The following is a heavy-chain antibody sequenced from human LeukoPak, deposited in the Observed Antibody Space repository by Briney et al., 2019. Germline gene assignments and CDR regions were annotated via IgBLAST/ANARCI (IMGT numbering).Heavy chain of an antibody. CDR3: AKDMYDLSRSAMGGYYYYGMDV. Sequence: GRSLRLSCAASGFTFDDYAMHWVRQAPGKGLEWVSGISWNSGSIGYADSVKGRFTISRDNAKNSLYLQMNSLRAEDTALYYCAKDMYDLSRSAMGGYYYYGMDVWGQGTTATVSS. D-gene: IGHD2-2*01. CDR2: ISWNSGSI. CDR1: GFTFDDYA. V-gene: IGHV3-9*01. J-gene: IGHJ6*02.